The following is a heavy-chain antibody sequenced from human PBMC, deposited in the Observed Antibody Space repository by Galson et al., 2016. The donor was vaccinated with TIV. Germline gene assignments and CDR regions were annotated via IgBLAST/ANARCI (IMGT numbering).Heavy chain of an antibody. Sequence: SVKVSCKASGYTFTDYYIHWVRQAPGQGLEWMGWINPKSGDTKYAQKFEGRVTMTRDTSISTVFMELSSLIYDDTAVFYCARERHMDYWGQGTPVTVSS. CDR3: ARERHMDY. CDR2: INPKSGDT. J-gene: IGHJ4*02. V-gene: IGHV1-2*02. CDR1: GYTFTDYY.